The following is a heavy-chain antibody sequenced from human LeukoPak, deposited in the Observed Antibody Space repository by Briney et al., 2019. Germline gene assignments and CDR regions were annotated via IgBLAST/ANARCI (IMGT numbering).Heavy chain of an antibody. CDR3: AKRGAEVGATVAPGDY. V-gene: IGHV3-23*01. CDR1: GFTFTSYA. Sequence: GGSLRLSCAASGFTFTSYAMSWVRQAPGKGLEWVSAISGSGGSTYYADSVKGRFTISSDSSKNTLYLQMNSLRAEDTAVYYCAKRGAEVGATVAPGDYWGQGTLVTVSS. D-gene: IGHD1-26*01. J-gene: IGHJ4*02. CDR2: ISGSGGST.